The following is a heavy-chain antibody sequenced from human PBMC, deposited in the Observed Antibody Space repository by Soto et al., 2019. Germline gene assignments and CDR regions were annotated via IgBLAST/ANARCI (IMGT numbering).Heavy chain of an antibody. J-gene: IGHJ4*02. CDR3: VRGNVVVVAATILRAPYYVDY. D-gene: IGHD2-15*01. Sequence: PGGSLRLSCSASGFTFSSYAMHWVRQAPGKGLEYVSAISSNGGSTYYADSVKGRFTISRDNSKNTLYLQMSSLRAEDTAVYYCVRGNVVVVAATILRAPYYVDYWAQGTLVTVSS. CDR2: ISSNGGST. CDR1: GFTFSSYA. V-gene: IGHV3-64D*06.